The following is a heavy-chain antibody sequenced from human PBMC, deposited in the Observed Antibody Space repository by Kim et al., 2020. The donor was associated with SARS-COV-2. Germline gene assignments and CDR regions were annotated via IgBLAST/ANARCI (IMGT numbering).Heavy chain of an antibody. CDR3: ARAFIDPRGWFDP. Sequence: YAQKLQGRVTMTTDTSTSTAYMELRSLRSDDTAVYYCARAFIDPRGWFDPWGQGTLVTVSS. J-gene: IGHJ5*02. D-gene: IGHD2-15*01. V-gene: IGHV1-18*01.